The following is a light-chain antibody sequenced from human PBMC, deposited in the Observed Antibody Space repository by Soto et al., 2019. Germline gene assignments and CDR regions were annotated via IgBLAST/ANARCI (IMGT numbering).Light chain of an antibody. V-gene: IGKV3-15*01. CDR2: GAS. CDR1: QNVRSN. J-gene: IGKJ3*01. Sequence: EIMMKQSPATLSVSPGERATLSCWASQNVRSNLAWYQQKPGQAPRLLIYGASTRATDIPARFSGIGSGTEGTLTISSLQSVDSAVYDCPQYNNWPPAFTFGRGTKGEIK. CDR3: PQYNNWPPAFT.